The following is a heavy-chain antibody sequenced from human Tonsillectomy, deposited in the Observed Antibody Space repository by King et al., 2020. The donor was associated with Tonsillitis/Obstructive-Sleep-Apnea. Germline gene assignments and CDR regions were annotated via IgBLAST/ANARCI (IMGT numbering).Heavy chain of an antibody. CDR3: ASLITGTTLDY. V-gene: IGHV4-59*01. Sequence: QLQESGPGLVKPSETLSLTCTVSGGSISSYYWSCIRQPPGKGLEWIGYIYYSGSTNYNPSLKSGVTISVDTSKYQFSLKLSSVTAADMAVYYCASLITGTTLDYWGQGTLVTVSS. CDR2: IYYSGST. CDR1: GGSISSYY. J-gene: IGHJ4*02. D-gene: IGHD1-7*01.